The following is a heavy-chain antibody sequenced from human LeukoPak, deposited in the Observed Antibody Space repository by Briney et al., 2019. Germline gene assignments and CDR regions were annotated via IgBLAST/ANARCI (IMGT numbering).Heavy chain of an antibody. D-gene: IGHD2-8*02. V-gene: IGHV3-48*01. J-gene: IGHJ4*02. CDR3: ARHYCTGSRCSSGAFDY. CDR2: ISSSSGTI. CDR1: GFTFSTYS. Sequence: PGGSLRLSCAASGFTFSTYSMNWVRQAPGKGLEWVSYISSSSGTIYYADSVKGRFTVSRDNAKNSLYLQMNSLRAEDTAVYYCARHYCTGSRCSSGAFDYWGQGTLVTVSS.